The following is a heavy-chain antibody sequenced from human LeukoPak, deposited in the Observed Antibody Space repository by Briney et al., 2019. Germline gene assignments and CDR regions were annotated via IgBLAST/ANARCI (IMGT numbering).Heavy chain of an antibody. CDR1: GFNFDDHG. D-gene: IGHD6-6*01. CDR3: ARVTYNSEYSSSFYFDY. CDR2: INWNAGKT. J-gene: IGHJ4*02. V-gene: IGHV3-20*04. Sequence: PGGSLRLSCTASGFNFDDHGMTWVRQSPGKGLEWVSSINWNAGKTAYADSVKDRFTISRDNAKNSPYLQMNSLRGEDTALYYCARVTYNSEYSSSFYFDYWGQGTLVTVSS.